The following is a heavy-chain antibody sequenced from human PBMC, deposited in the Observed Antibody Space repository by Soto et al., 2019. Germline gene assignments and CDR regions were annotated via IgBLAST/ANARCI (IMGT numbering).Heavy chain of an antibody. D-gene: IGHD3-10*01. CDR1: GFTFSSYA. CDR3: ARNDVLLWFGVDY. V-gene: IGHV3-30-3*01. J-gene: IGHJ4*02. Sequence: GGSLRLSCAASGFTFSSYAMHWVRQAPGKGLEWVAVISYDGSNKYYADSVKGRFTISRDNSKNTLYLQMNSLRAEDTAVYYCARNDVLLWFGVDYWGQGTLVTVSS. CDR2: ISYDGSNK.